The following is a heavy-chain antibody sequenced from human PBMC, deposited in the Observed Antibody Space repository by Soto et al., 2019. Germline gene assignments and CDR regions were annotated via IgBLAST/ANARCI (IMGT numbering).Heavy chain of an antibody. Sequence: QVQLQQWGAGLLKPSETLSLTCAVNGGSFSGFYWSWIRQPPGKGLEWIGEFNHGGNSNHNPSLKSRVTISLDTSRNQFSLRLNSVTAADTAVYYCAKLTYGSGVDYWGQGTLVTVSS. D-gene: IGHD3-10*01. J-gene: IGHJ4*02. CDR2: FNHGGNS. CDR1: GGSFSGFY. CDR3: AKLTYGSGVDY. V-gene: IGHV4-34*01.